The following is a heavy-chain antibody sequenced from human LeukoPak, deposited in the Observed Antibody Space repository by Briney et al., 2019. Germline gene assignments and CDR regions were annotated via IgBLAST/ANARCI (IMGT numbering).Heavy chain of an antibody. Sequence: GGSLRLSCAASGFTFSRYWMSWVRQAPGKGLEWVASVKEDGSQKNYVDTVKGRFTISRDNAKKSLVLQMNSLRVEDTAVYYCAREAYWGTGTLVTVSS. J-gene: IGHJ4*02. CDR1: GFTFSRYW. V-gene: IGHV3-7*01. CDR3: AREAY. CDR2: VKEDGSQK.